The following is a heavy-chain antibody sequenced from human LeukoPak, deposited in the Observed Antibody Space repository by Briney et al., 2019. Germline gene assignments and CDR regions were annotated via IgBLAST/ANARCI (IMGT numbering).Heavy chain of an antibody. J-gene: IGHJ5*02. CDR1: GYTLTEFS. D-gene: IGHD3-10*01. V-gene: IGHV1-24*01. CDR2: FDPEDGKT. Sequence: ASVKVSCKVSGYTLTEFSMHWVRQAPGKGLEWMGGFDPEDGKTIYAQKFQGRVTMTEDTSTDTAYMELSRLRSDDTAVYYCARVRLYYYGSGRVNWFDPWGQGTLVTVSS. CDR3: ARVRLYYYGSGRVNWFDP.